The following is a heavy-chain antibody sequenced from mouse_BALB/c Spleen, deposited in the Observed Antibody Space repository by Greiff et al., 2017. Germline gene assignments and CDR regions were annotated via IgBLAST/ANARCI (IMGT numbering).Heavy chain of an antibody. CDR2: ISDGGSYT. CDR3: ARGGTTVRGYAMDY. J-gene: IGHJ4*01. D-gene: IGHD1-1*01. CDR1: GFTFSDYY. V-gene: IGHV5-4*02. Sequence: EVQGVESGGGLVKPGGSLKLSCAASGFTFSDYYMYWVRQTPEKRLEWVATISDGGSYTYYPDSVKGRFTISRDNAKNNLYLQMSSLKSEDTAMYYCARGGTTVRGYAMDYWGQGTSVTVSS.